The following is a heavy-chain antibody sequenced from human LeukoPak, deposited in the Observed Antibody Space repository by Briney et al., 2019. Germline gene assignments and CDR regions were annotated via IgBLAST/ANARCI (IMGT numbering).Heavy chain of an antibody. CDR1: GFTFSSYS. V-gene: IGHV3-21*01. Sequence: GGSLRLSCAASGFTFSSYSMNWVRQAPGKGLEWVSSISSSSSYIYYADSVKGRFTISRDNAKNSLYPQMNSLRAEDTAVYYCARGPLLWFGGDQNQLSYYFDYWGQGTLVTVSS. D-gene: IGHD3-10*01. CDR2: ISSSSSYI. J-gene: IGHJ4*02. CDR3: ARGPLLWFGGDQNQLSYYFDY.